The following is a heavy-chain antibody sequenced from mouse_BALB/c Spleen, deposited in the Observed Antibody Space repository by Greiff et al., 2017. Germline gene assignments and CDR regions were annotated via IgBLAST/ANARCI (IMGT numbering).Heavy chain of an antibody. J-gene: IGHJ3*01. CDR2: IYPGDGDT. Sequence: QVQLQQSGAELVRPGSSVKISCTASGYAFSSYWMNWVKQRPGQGLEWIGQIYPGDGDTNYNGKFKGKATLTADKSSSTAYMQLSSLTSEDSAVYFCARDSYYKGFAYWGQGTLVTVSA. CDR3: ARDSYYKGFAY. V-gene: IGHV1-80*01. D-gene: IGHD2-12*01. CDR1: GYAFSSYW.